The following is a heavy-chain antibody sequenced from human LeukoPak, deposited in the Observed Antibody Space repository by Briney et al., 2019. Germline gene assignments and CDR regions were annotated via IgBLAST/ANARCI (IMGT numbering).Heavy chain of an antibody. CDR3: ARAYSGSYPPYYFDY. D-gene: IGHD1-26*01. CDR2: INGDGSEL. CDR1: GFTFSSYA. J-gene: IGHJ4*02. V-gene: IGHV3-7*04. Sequence: GGSLRLSCVASGFTFSSYAMHWVRQAPGKGLEWVANINGDGSELYYVDSVKGRFTISRDNAKNSLYLQMNSLRAEDTAVYYCARAYSGSYPPYYFDYWGQGTQVTVSS.